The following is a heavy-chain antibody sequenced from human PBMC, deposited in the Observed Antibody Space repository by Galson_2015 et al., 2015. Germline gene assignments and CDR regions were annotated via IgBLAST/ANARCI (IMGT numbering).Heavy chain of an antibody. Sequence: SLRLSCAASGFTFGDYAMSWVRQAPGKGLEWVGFIRSRANAGTTEYAASVKGRFTISRDDSESIAHLQMNNLKGEDTGVYYCTPTWNLYYYMDVWGKGTMVTVSS. CDR2: IRSRANAGTT. CDR3: TPTWNLYYYMDV. V-gene: IGHV3-49*04. CDR1: GFTFGDYA. J-gene: IGHJ6*03. D-gene: IGHD1-1*01.